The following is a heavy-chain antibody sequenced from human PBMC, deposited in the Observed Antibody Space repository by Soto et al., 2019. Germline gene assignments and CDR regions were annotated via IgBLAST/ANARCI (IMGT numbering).Heavy chain of an antibody. CDR3: ARAGNPKYYDFWSGYSLAFDI. D-gene: IGHD3-3*01. V-gene: IGHV4-30-4*01. Sequence: PSETLSLTCTVSGGSISSGDYYWSWIRQPPGKGLEWIGYIYYSGSTYYNPSLKSRVTISVDTSKNQFSLKLSSVTAADTAVYYCARAGNPKYYDFWSGYSLAFDIWGQGTMVTV. CDR1: GGSISSGDYY. CDR2: IYYSGST. J-gene: IGHJ3*02.